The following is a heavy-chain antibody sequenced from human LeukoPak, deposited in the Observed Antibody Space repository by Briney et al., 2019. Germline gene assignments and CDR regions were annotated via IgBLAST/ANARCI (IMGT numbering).Heavy chain of an antibody. J-gene: IGHJ4*02. Sequence: PGGSLRLSCAASEFTFSSYWMTWVRQAQGKGLEWVANIKQDGSEKYYVDSVKGRFTISRDNAKNSLYLQMNSLRAEDTAVYFCARVPYYYDSSGYYQYYFDYWGQGTLVTVSS. CDR2: IKQDGSEK. D-gene: IGHD3-22*01. V-gene: IGHV3-7*04. CDR1: EFTFSSYW. CDR3: ARVPYYYDSSGYYQYYFDY.